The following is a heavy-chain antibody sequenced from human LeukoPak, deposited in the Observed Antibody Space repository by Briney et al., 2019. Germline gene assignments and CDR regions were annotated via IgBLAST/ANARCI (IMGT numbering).Heavy chain of an antibody. CDR3: ARPGGEAAGSDDAFDI. J-gene: IGHJ3*02. Sequence: SETLSLTCTVSGGSISSYYWSWIRQPPGKGLEWIGYIYYIGSTNYNPSLKSRVTLSIDTSKNHFSLKLSSVTAADTAVYYCARPGGEAAGSDDAFDIWGQGTMVTVSS. D-gene: IGHD6-13*01. CDR2: IYYIGST. CDR1: GGSISSYY. V-gene: IGHV4-59*01.